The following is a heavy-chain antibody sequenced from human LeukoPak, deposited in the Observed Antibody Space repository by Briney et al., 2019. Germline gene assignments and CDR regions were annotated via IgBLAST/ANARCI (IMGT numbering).Heavy chain of an antibody. CDR1: GFRFSDHH. V-gene: IGHV3-72*01. Sequence: GGSLRLSCAASGFRFSDHHMEWVRQAPGKGLEWVGRIRNKANGYTTEYAASVNGRFTISRDDSKSSLFLQMNGLITEDTAVYYCARDPVGGSTIFDYWGQGTLVTVSS. J-gene: IGHJ4*02. D-gene: IGHD1-26*01. CDR3: ARDPVGGSTIFDY. CDR2: IRNKANGYTT.